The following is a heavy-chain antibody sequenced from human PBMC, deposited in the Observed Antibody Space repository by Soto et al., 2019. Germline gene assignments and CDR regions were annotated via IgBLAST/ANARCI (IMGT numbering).Heavy chain of an antibody. J-gene: IGHJ4*02. V-gene: IGHV3-7*01. CDR2: MEQDGSET. CDR1: GFTFSTYW. Sequence: EVQLVESGGGLVQPGGSLRLSCAASGFTFSTYWKTWVRQPPGKGLEWVANMEQDGSETYYVDSVRGRFTVSRDNAKNSLYLQMNSLRVKDTAVYYCVCGGNFFIYWGQGTLVTVSP. D-gene: IGHD3-16*01. CDR3: VCGGNFFIY.